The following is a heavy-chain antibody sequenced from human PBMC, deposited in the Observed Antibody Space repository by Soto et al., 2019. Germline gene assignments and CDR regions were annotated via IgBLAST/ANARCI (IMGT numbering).Heavy chain of an antibody. CDR1: GDSISSCGYS. V-gene: IGHV4-30-2*01. J-gene: IGHJ5*02. CDR3: ARALNWFDP. Sequence: TLSLTCGVSGDSISSCGYSWSWIRQPPGKGLEWIGYIYHSGSTYYNPSLKSRVAISLDRSKNQFSLKLSSVTAADTAAYYCARALNWFDPWGQGTLVTVSS. CDR2: IYHSGST.